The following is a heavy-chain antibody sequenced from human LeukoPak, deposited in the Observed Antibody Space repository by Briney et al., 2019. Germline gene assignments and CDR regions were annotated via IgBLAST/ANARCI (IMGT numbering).Heavy chain of an antibody. CDR1: GVSISSSY. CDR2: VHHSGST. V-gene: IGHV4-4*08. CDR3: ARGQQLVLDAFDI. J-gene: IGHJ3*02. Sequence: SETLSLTCTVTGVSISSSYWNWIRQPPGQGLEWIGYVHHSGSTHYNPSLKSRVSISIDTSKSQISMRLSSVTAADTAAYYCARGQQLVLDAFDIWGQGTKVIVSS. D-gene: IGHD3-10*01.